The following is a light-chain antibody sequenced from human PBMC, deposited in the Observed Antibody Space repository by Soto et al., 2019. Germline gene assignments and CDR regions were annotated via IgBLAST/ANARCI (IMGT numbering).Light chain of an antibody. V-gene: IGKV3-11*01. Sequence: EIVSTQSPATLSLSPGERATLSCRASQSVSTYLAWYQQKPGQPPRLLIYDASNRATGIPARFTGSGSGTDFTLTISSLEPEDFAVYYCQQRSNWPPGITFGPGTKVEIK. CDR2: DAS. CDR1: QSVSTY. CDR3: QQRSNWPPGIT. J-gene: IGKJ3*01.